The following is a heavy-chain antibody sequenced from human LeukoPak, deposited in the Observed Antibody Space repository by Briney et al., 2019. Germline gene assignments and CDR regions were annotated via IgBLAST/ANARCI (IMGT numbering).Heavy chain of an antibody. D-gene: IGHD6-13*01. CDR3: ASGTQQLGFDY. CDR1: GGSISSYY. CDR2: IYYSGST. J-gene: IGHJ4*02. V-gene: IGHV4-59*01. Sequence: SETLSLTCTVSGGSISSYYWSWIRQPPGKGREWIGYIYYSGSTNYNPSLKSRVTISVDTSKNQFSLKLSSVTAADTAVYYCASGTQQLGFDYWGQGTLVTVSS.